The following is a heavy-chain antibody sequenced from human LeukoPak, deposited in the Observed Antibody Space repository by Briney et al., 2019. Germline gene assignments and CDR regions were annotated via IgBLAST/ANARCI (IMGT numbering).Heavy chain of an antibody. CDR3: ARAGYCSSTSCPDDAFDI. V-gene: IGHV3-30*02. CDR2: IRFDGSDK. J-gene: IGHJ3*02. D-gene: IGHD2-2*01. CDR1: GFTFSNYG. Sequence: PGGSLRLSCAASGFTFSNYGMHWVRQAPGKGLEWVALIRFDGSDKHYSDSVKGRFTISRDNSKNTMYLHMNSLRDEDTAVYYCARAGYCSSTSCPDDAFDIWGQGTMVTVSS.